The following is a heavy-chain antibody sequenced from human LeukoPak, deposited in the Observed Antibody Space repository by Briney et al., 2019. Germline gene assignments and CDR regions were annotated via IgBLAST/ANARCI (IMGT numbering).Heavy chain of an antibody. D-gene: IGHD3-22*01. CDR1: GFTVSSNY. CDR2: IYSGGST. CDR3: ARHPDYYDSSGYKRGWFDP. Sequence: GSLRLSFAASGFTVSSNYMSWVRQAPGKGLEWVSVIYSGGSTYYADSVKGRFTISRDNSKNTLYLQMNSLRAEDTAVYYCARHPDYYDSSGYKRGWFDPWGQGTLVTVSS. V-gene: IGHV3-53*01. J-gene: IGHJ5*02.